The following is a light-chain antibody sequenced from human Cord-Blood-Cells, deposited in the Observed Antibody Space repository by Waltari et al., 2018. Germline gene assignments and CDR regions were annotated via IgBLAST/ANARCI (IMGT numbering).Light chain of an antibody. CDR1: SSDVGGSNY. J-gene: IGLJ1*01. V-gene: IGLV2-14*01. Sequence: QSALTQPASVSGSPGQSITISCTGTSSDVGGSNYVSWYQQHPGKAPKLMIYEVSNRPSGVSNRFSGSKSGNTASLTISGLQAEDEADYYCSSYTSSSTLVFGTGTTVTVL. CDR3: SSYTSSSTLV. CDR2: EVS.